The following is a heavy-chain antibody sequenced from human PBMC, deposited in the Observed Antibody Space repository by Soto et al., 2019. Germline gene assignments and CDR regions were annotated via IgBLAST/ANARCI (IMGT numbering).Heavy chain of an antibody. D-gene: IGHD4-17*01. CDR2: IIPNYEAV. CDR3: ARYWNAGTLYGAFDI. J-gene: IGHJ3*02. Sequence: QVQLVQSGAEVRKPGSSVKVSCEASGGTFNNYAISWLRQAPGQGLEWMGGIIPNYEAVNYAQKFRGRLTIPGDKPRTTAYRERNSLRPEDTATYYCARYWNAGTLYGAFDIWGQGPTVIVS. V-gene: IGHV1-69*06. CDR1: GGTFNNYA.